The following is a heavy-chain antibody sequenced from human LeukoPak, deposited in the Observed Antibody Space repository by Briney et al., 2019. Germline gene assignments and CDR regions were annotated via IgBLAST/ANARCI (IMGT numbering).Heavy chain of an antibody. CDR2: ISGSGGST. CDR3: ARDARIAVAGTSPESSGY. J-gene: IGHJ4*02. D-gene: IGHD6-19*01. V-gene: IGHV3-23*01. CDR1: GFTFSSYA. Sequence: PGGSLRLSCAASGFTFSSYAMSWVRQAPGKGLEWVSAISGSGGSTYYADSVKGRFTISRDNSKNTLYLQMDSLRAEDTAVYYCARDARIAVAGTSPESSGYWGQGTLVTVSS.